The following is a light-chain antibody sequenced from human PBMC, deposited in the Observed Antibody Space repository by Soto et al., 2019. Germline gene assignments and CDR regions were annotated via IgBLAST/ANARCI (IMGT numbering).Light chain of an antibody. V-gene: IGKV1-39*01. CDR3: QQSYSTPPT. CDR2: DAS. J-gene: IGKJ1*01. CDR1: QSTSSY. Sequence: DIQMTQSPSSLSASVGDRVTITCRASQSTSSYLNWNQQKPGKAPKHLIYDASSLQSGVPSRFSGSGSGTDFTLTISSLQPEDFATYYCQQSYSTPPTFGQGTKVEIK.